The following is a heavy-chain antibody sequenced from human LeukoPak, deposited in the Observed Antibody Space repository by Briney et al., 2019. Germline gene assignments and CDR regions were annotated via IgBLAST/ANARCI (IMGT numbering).Heavy chain of an antibody. Sequence: TGGSLRLSCAASGFTFSSYAMSWVRQAPGKGLEWGSAISGSGSTIYYADSVKGRFTISRDNAKNSLYLQMNSLRAEDTAVYYCARDRNYYDSSGYHRVDYWGQGTLVTVSS. CDR3: ARDRNYYDSSGYHRVDY. D-gene: IGHD3-22*01. J-gene: IGHJ4*02. V-gene: IGHV3-48*04. CDR2: ISGSGSTI. CDR1: GFTFSSYA.